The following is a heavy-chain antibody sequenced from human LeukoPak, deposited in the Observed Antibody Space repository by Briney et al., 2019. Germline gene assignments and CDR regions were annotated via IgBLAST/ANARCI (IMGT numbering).Heavy chain of an antibody. J-gene: IGHJ4*01. CDR1: AGSISGYY. CDR3: ARGRESTGISGHYSFDY. CDR2: ISGGGTA. Sequence: PSETLSLTCTVSAGSISGYYWTWIWQPAGKGLEWIGRISGGGTAYYNPSLESRVSLSLDTSKNQFSLKVTSVTAADTAVYFCARGRESTGISGHYSFDYWGQGILVSVSS. V-gene: IGHV4-4*07. D-gene: IGHD1-1*01.